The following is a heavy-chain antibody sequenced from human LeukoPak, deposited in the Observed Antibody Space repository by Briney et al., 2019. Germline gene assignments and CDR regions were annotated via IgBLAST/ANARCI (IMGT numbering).Heavy chain of an antibody. CDR3: TTDGVGVEGATYDN. J-gene: IGHJ4*02. CDR2: IKAKAHGGTI. Sequence: GGSLRLSCAASEFTFFTYSMSWVRQAPGKGLEWVGRIKAKAHGGTIEYAAPVKGRFTISRDDSKNTLYLQMDSLKTEDTAVYYCTTDGVGVEGATYDNWGQGTLVSVSS. V-gene: IGHV3-15*01. CDR1: EFTFFTYS. D-gene: IGHD1-26*01.